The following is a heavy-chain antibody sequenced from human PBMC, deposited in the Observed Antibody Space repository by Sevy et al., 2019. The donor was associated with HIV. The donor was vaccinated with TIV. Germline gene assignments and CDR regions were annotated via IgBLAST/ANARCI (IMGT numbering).Heavy chain of an antibody. Sequence: GGSLRLSCAASGFTFDDYAMHWVRQAPGKGLEWVSLISWDGGSTYYADSVKGRFTISRDKSKNSLYLQMNSLRAEDTALYYCAKDKGTDTAMVTAPYYYYGMDVWGQGTTVTVSS. D-gene: IGHD5-18*01. CDR1: GFTFDDYA. J-gene: IGHJ6*02. CDR2: ISWDGGST. CDR3: AKDKGTDTAMVTAPYYYYGMDV. V-gene: IGHV3-43D*03.